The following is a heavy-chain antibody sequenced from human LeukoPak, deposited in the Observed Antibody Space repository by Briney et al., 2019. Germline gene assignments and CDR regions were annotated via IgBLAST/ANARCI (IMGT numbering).Heavy chain of an antibody. CDR1: GYTFTSYG. CDR2: ISAYNGNT. V-gene: IGHV1-18*01. CDR3: ARDGNGSGSHNWFDP. Sequence: ASVKVSCKASGYTFTSYGISWVRQAPGQGLEWMGWISAYNGNTNYAQKLQGRVTMTTDTSTSTAYMELRSLRSDDTAVYYCARDGNGSGSHNWFDPWGQGNPGHRLL. D-gene: IGHD3-10*01. J-gene: IGHJ5*02.